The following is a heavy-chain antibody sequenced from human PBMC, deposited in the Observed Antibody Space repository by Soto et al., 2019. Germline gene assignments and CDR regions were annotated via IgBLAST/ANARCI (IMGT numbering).Heavy chain of an antibody. CDR2: IIPIFGTA. Sequence: SVKVSCKASGGTFSSYAISWVRQAPGQGLEWMGGIIPIFGTANYAQKFQGRVTITADESTSTAYMELSSLRSEDTAVYYCAVTTPPYNWFDPWGQGTLVTVSS. D-gene: IGHD4-17*01. CDR1: GGTFSSYA. J-gene: IGHJ5*02. CDR3: AVTTPPYNWFDP. V-gene: IGHV1-69*13.